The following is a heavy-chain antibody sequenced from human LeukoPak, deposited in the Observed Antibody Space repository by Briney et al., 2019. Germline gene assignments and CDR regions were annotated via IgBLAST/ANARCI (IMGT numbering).Heavy chain of an antibody. CDR1: GYTFTSYA. CDR3: ARGDGYCSGGSCMIFDY. V-gene: IGHV1-18*01. J-gene: IGHJ4*02. D-gene: IGHD2-15*01. Sequence: GASVKVSCKASGYTFTSYAMHWVRQAPGQRLEWMGWISAYNGNTNYAQKLQGRVTMTTDTSTSTGYMELRSLRSDDTAVYYCARGDGYCSGGSCMIFDYWGQGTLVTVSS. CDR2: ISAYNGNT.